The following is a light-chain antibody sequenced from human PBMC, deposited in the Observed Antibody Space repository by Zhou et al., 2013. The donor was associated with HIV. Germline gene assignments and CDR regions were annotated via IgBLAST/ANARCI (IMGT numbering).Light chain of an antibody. V-gene: IGKV1-8*01. J-gene: IGKJ1*01. CDR2: AAS. Sequence: AIRMTQSPSSFSASTGDRVTITCRASQGISSYLAWYQQKPGKAPKLLIYAASTLQSGVQSRFSGSGSGTDFTLTISCLQSEDFAVYYCHQYNTYSWTFGQGTKVEIK. CDR1: QGISSY. CDR3: HQYNTYSWT.